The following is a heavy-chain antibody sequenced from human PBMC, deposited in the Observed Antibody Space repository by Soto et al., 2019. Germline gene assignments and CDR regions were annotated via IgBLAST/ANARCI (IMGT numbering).Heavy chain of an antibody. CDR3: ARDGIVGAALTYDYYYYGMDV. Sequence: GGSLRLSCAASGFTFSSYGMHWVRQAPGKGLEWVAVIWYDGSNKYYADSVKGRFTISRDNSKNTLYLQMNSLRAEDTAVDYCARDGIVGAALTYDYYYYGMDVWGQGTTVTVSS. CDR1: GFTFSSYG. CDR2: IWYDGSNK. J-gene: IGHJ6*02. V-gene: IGHV3-33*01. D-gene: IGHD1-26*01.